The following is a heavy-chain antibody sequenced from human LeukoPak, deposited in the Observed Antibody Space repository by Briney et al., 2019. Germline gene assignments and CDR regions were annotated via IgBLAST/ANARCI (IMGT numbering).Heavy chain of an antibody. D-gene: IGHD5-18*01. CDR3: ARIRGYSYGSYYMDV. J-gene: IGHJ6*03. CDR2: ISSSGSTI. CDR1: GFTFSNYE. V-gene: IGHV3-48*03. Sequence: GGSLRLSCAASGFTFSNYEMNWVRQAPGGGVEWVSYISSSGSTIYYADSVNGRFTISRDNPKNSLYLQMNSLRAEDTAVYYCARIRGYSYGSYYMDVWGKGTTVTISS.